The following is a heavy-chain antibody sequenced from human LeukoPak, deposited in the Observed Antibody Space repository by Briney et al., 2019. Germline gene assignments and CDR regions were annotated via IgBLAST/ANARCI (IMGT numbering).Heavy chain of an antibody. Sequence: ASVKVSCKTSGYTFSIYAMNWVRQAPGQRPEWMGWINPGNAKTKYSQRFQGRVTITGDTSASTAYMDLSSLRSEDTAVYYCARGVWSSHNKEYFLDYWGQGTLVTVSS. CDR2: INPGNAKT. CDR1: GYTFSIYA. V-gene: IGHV1-3*01. J-gene: IGHJ4*02. D-gene: IGHD2-2*01. CDR3: ARGVWSSHNKEYFLDY.